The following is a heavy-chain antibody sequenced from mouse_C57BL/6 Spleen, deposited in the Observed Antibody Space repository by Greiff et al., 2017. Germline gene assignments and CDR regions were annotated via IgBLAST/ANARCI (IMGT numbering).Heavy chain of an antibody. V-gene: IGHV1-15*01. CDR1: GYTFTDYE. CDR2: IDPETGGT. Sequence: QVQLQQSGAELVRPGASVTLSCKASGYTFTDYEMHWVKQTPVHGLEWIGPIDPETGGTAYNQKFKGKARLTADKSSSTAYMELRSLTSEDSAVYYCTERDYWGKGTTVTVAS. CDR3: TERDY. J-gene: IGHJ2*01.